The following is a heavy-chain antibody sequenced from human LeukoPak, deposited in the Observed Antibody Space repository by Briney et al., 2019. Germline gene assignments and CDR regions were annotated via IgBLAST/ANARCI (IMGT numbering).Heavy chain of an antibody. V-gene: IGHV3-23*01. CDR2: ISGSGGST. D-gene: IGHD2-15*01. J-gene: IGHJ4*02. CDR1: GFTFSSYA. Sequence: PGGSLRLYCAASGFTFSSYAMSWVRQAPGKGLEWVSAISGSGGSTYYADSVKGRFTISRDNSKNTLYLQMNSLRAEDTAVYYCAKKVRLPYYFDYWGQGTLVTVSS. CDR3: AKKVRLPYYFDY.